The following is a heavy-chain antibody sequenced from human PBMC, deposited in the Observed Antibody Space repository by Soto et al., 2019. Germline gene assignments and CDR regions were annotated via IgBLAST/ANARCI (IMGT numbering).Heavy chain of an antibody. CDR1: GYSFTSYW. J-gene: IGHJ6*03. V-gene: IGHV5-51*01. Sequence: GESLKISCKGSGYSFTSYWIGWVRQMPGKGLEWMGIIYPGDSDTRYSPSFQGQVTISADKSISTAYLQWSSLKASDTAMYYCARHAYCGGDCYSYYRDVWGKGTTVTVSS. CDR2: IYPGDSDT. D-gene: IGHD2-21*01. CDR3: ARHAYCGGDCYSYYRDV.